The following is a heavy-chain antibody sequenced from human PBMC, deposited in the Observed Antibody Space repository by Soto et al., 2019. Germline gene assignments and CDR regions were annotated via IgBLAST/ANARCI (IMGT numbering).Heavy chain of an antibody. Sequence: EVQVVQSGGGSVQPGGSLRLSCEASGFTFSSYGMTWVRQDPGKGLELVAGISGSGVDTKYADSVKGRFIIARDNSMNKMYLQMNNLRVEDTAVYFCAIGGAYCYGDFTRAHWGQGTLVTVSS. CDR3: AIGGAYCYGDFTRAH. V-gene: IGHV3-23*04. CDR1: GFTFSSYG. D-gene: IGHD2-21*02. CDR2: ISGSGVDT. J-gene: IGHJ4*02.